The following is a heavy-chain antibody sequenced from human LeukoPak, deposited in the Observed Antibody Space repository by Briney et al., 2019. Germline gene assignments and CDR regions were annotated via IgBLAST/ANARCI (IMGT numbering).Heavy chain of an antibody. CDR1: GFTFSDFW. V-gene: IGHV3-7*01. CDR3: ARPQSVDWLFDAFDL. Sequence: GGSLRLSCAGSGFTFSDFWMTWVRQTPGKGLEWVANIKEDGTEKNLVDSVKGRFTISRDNAKNSLYLQISSLRIEDTAVYYCARPQSVDWLFDAFDLWGQGTSVTVSS. D-gene: IGHD3/OR15-3a*01. CDR2: IKEDGTEK. J-gene: IGHJ3*01.